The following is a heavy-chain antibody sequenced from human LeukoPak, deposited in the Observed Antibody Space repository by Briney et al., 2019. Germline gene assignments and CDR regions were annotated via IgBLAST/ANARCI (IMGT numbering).Heavy chain of an antibody. CDR1: GGSISTNTW. V-gene: IGHV4-4*02. J-gene: IGHJ4*02. CDR3: AKHGGRYFDS. Sequence: SETLSLTCAVSGGSISTNTWWSWVRQPPGKGLEWIGQTSHDGNADYTPSLKSRVTISVDKSKNQLSLKLNSMTAADSAVYYCAKHGGRYFDSWGQGTLVTVSS. CDR2: TSHDGNA. D-gene: IGHD4-23*01.